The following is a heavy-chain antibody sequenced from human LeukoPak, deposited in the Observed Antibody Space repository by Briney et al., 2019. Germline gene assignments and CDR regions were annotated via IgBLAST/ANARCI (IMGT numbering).Heavy chain of an antibody. CDR2: IYYSGST. V-gene: IGHV4-39*01. CDR3: ARWDETNNWFDP. D-gene: IGHD1-14*01. Sequence: SETLSLTCTVSGGSISSSSYYWGWIRQPPGKGLEWIGSIYYSGSTYYNPSLKSRATISVDTSKNQFSLKVTSVTAADTAVYYCARWDETNNWFDPWGQGTLVTVSS. J-gene: IGHJ5*02. CDR1: GGSISSSSYY.